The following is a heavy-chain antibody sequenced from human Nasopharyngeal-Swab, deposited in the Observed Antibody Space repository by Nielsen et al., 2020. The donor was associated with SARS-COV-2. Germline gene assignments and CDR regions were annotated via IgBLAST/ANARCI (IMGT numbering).Heavy chain of an antibody. Sequence: ASVKVSCKASGYTFTSYAMNWVRQAPGQGLEWMGWINTNTGNPTYAQGFTGRFVFSLDTSVSTAYLQISSLKAEDTAVYYCARELMVYAIDNFDYWGQGTLVTVSS. J-gene: IGHJ4*02. V-gene: IGHV7-4-1*02. CDR2: INTNTGNP. D-gene: IGHD2-8*01. CDR1: GYTFTSYA. CDR3: ARELMVYAIDNFDY.